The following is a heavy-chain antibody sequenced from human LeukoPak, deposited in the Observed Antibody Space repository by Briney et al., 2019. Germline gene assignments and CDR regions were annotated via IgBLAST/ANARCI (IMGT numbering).Heavy chain of an antibody. CDR1: GFTFSSYW. CDR3: ARGWSTSSPYYYYYMDV. Sequence: PGGSLRLSCAASGFTFSSYWMDWVRQAPGKGLVWVSRINSDGSTTSYADSVKGRFTISRDNDKNTLHLQMNSLRAEDTAVYYCARGWSTSSPYYYYYMDVWGKGTTVTVSS. V-gene: IGHV3-74*01. J-gene: IGHJ6*03. CDR2: INSDGSTT. D-gene: IGHD6-6*01.